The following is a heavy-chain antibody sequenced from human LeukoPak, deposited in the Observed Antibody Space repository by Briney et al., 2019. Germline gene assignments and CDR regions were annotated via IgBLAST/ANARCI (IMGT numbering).Heavy chain of an antibody. D-gene: IGHD6-13*01. V-gene: IGHV3-21*01. J-gene: IGHJ4*02. Sequence: GGSLRLSCAASGFTFSSYSMNWVGQAPGKGLEWFSSIISSGSQIYSADSVKGRFTTSKNNAKNSLYLQMNSLRAEDTSVYSWARAPPRHSSSWAGPFDYWGQGTLVTVSS. CDR3: ARAPPRHSSSWAGPFDY. CDR1: GFTFSSYS. CDR2: IISSGSQI.